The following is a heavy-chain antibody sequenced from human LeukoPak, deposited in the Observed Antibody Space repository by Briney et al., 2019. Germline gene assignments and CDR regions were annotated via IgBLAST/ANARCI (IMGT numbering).Heavy chain of an antibody. Sequence: PSETLSLTCTVSGGSISSYYWSWIRQPPGKGLEWIGYIYYSGSTNYNPSLKSRVTISVDTSKNQFSLKLSSVTAANTAVYYCARGFGDGYNFYYFDYWGQGTLVTVSS. V-gene: IGHV4-59*01. CDR1: GGSISSYY. CDR3: ARGFGDGYNFYYFDY. CDR2: IYYSGST. J-gene: IGHJ4*02. D-gene: IGHD5-24*01.